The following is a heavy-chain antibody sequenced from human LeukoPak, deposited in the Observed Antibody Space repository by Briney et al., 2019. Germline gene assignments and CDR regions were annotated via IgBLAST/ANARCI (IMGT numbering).Heavy chain of an antibody. CDR2: AKNKADSYTI. CDR1: GFTFSDHY. J-gene: IGHJ4*02. Sequence: GGSLRLSCAASGFTFSDHYMDWVRQAAGKGLEWVGRAKNKADSYTIEYAASVRGRFTISRDDSKNSLYLQMNSLKTEDTAVYYCVKDSSFWTFDYWGQGTLVTLSS. D-gene: IGHD6-6*01. V-gene: IGHV3-72*01. CDR3: VKDSSFWTFDY.